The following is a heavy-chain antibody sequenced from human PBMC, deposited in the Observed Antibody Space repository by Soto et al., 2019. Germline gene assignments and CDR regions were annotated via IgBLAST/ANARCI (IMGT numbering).Heavy chain of an antibody. V-gene: IGHV1-69*13. CDR3: ARVKRHGDYEHYYYGMDV. D-gene: IGHD4-17*01. J-gene: IGHJ6*02. CDR1: GGTFSSYA. CDR2: IIPIFGTA. Sequence: GASVKVSCKASGGTFSSYAISWVRQAPGQGLEWMGGIIPIFGTANYAQKFQGRVTITADESTSTAYMELSSLRSENTAVYYCARVKRHGDYEHYYYGMDVRGQGTTVTVSS.